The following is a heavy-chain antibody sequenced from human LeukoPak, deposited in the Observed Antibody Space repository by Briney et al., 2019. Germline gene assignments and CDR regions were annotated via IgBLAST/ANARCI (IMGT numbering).Heavy chain of an antibody. Sequence: GGSLRLSCEASGFSFSSYNMDWVRQPPGKGLEWVANIKTDGSEKHYVDSVKGRFTISRDNVENSLHLQMNSLRAEDTAVYYCARGGGYSYGSFDYWGQGTLVTVSS. D-gene: IGHD5-18*01. J-gene: IGHJ4*02. CDR1: GFSFSSYN. CDR3: ARGGGYSYGSFDY. CDR2: IKTDGSEK. V-gene: IGHV3-7*01.